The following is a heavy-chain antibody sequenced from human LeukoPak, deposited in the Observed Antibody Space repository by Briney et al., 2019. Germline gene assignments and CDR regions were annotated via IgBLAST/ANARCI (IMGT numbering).Heavy chain of an antibody. D-gene: IGHD6-6*01. V-gene: IGHV3-30*18. Sequence: GGSLRLSCAASGFTFSSYGMHWVRQAPGKGLEWVAVISYDGSNKYYADSVKGRFTISRDNSKNTLYLQMNSLRAEDTAVYYCAKLYSSSNYYYYMDVWGKGTTVTISS. CDR2: ISYDGSNK. J-gene: IGHJ6*03. CDR1: GFTFSSYG. CDR3: AKLYSSSNYYYYMDV.